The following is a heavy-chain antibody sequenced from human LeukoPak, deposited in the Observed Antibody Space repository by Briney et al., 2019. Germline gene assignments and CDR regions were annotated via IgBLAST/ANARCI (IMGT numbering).Heavy chain of an antibody. CDR1: GFTFASYA. Sequence: GGSLRLSCAASGFTFASYAMTWIRQAPEKGLEWVSAINSNGGSTCYADSVKGRFTISRDNSKNTLFLQMNSLRAEDTALYYCAKYLYTSGSFYDYWGQGTLVTVSS. J-gene: IGHJ4*02. CDR3: AKYLYTSGSFYDY. D-gene: IGHD3-10*01. CDR2: INSNGGST. V-gene: IGHV3-23*01.